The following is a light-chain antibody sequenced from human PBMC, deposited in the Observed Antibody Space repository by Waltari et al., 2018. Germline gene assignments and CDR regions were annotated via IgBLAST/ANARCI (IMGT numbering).Light chain of an antibody. CDR2: NAI. J-gene: IGKJ4*01. CDR1: QSVSNS. V-gene: IGKV3-11*01. Sequence: EVVMTQSPATLSLSPGDRATLYCRASQSVSNSLSWYQQKPGQAPRLLIYNAITRATGIPARFSGSGSGTDFTLTIGSLEPEDAAVYFCLQRTNWPPTFGGGTTVEIK. CDR3: LQRTNWPPT.